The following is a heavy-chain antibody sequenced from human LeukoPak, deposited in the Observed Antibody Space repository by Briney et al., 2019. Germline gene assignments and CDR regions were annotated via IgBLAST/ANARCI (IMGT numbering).Heavy chain of an antibody. D-gene: IGHD6-19*01. V-gene: IGHV3-30*04. Sequence: PGGSLRLSCAASGFTFSSYAMHWVRQAPGKGLEWVAVISYDGSNKYYADSVKGRFTISRDNSKNTLYLQMNSLRAEDTAVYYCAREGGPIAVAASIDYWGQGTLVTVSS. CDR1: GFTFSSYA. CDR2: ISYDGSNK. CDR3: AREGGPIAVAASIDY. J-gene: IGHJ4*02.